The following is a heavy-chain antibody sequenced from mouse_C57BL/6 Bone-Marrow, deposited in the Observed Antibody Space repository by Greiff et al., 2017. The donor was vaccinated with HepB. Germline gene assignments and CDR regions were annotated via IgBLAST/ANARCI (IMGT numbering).Heavy chain of an antibody. J-gene: IGHJ2*01. CDR2: FYPGSGSI. V-gene: IGHV1-62-2*01. CDR1: GYTFTEYT. CDR3: ARHEDRGRTAQARGRYFDY. D-gene: IGHD3-2*02. Sequence: QVQLKESGAELVKPGASVKLSCKASGYTFTEYTIHWVKQRSGQGLEWIGWFYPGSGSIKYNEKFKDKATLTADKSSSTVYMERSRLTSEDSAVYFCARHEDRGRTAQARGRYFDYWGQGTTLTVSS.